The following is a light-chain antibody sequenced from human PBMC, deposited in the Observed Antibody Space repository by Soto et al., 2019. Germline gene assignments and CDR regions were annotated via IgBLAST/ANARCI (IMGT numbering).Light chain of an antibody. Sequence: IVLTQSPGTLPLSPGERATLSCRASQSVSSSYLAWYQQKPGQAPRLLIYGASSRATVIPDRFSGSGSGTDFTLTISRLEPEDFAVYYCQQYGSSPSWTFGQGTKVDI. CDR2: GAS. J-gene: IGKJ1*01. V-gene: IGKV3-20*01. CDR3: QQYGSSPSWT. CDR1: QSVSSSY.